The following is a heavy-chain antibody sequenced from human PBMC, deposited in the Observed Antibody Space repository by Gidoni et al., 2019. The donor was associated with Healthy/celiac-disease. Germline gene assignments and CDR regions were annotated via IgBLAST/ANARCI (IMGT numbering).Heavy chain of an antibody. CDR2: ISYDGSNK. Sequence: QVQLVESGGGVVQPGRSLRLSCAASGFTFSSYAMHWVRQAPGKGLEWVAVISYDGSNKYYADSVKGRFTISRDNSKNTLYLQMNSLRAEDTAVYYCARQAYRESSGMDVWGQGTTVTVSS. CDR1: GFTFSSYA. CDR3: ARQAYRESSGMDV. D-gene: IGHD6-19*01. V-gene: IGHV3-30-3*01. J-gene: IGHJ6*02.